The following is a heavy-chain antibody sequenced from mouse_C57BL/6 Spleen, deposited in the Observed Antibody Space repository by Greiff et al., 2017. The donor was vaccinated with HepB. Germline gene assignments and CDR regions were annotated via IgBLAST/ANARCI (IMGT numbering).Heavy chain of an antibody. Sequence: QVQLQQSGAELVRPGASVKLSCKASGYTFTDYYINWVKQRPGQGLEWIARIYPGSGNTYYNEKFKGKATLTAEKSSSTAYMQLSSLTSEDSAVYFCARFTTAFDYWGQGTTLTVSS. CDR1: GYTFTDYY. CDR2: IYPGSGNT. V-gene: IGHV1-76*01. D-gene: IGHD1-2*01. J-gene: IGHJ2*01. CDR3: ARFTTAFDY.